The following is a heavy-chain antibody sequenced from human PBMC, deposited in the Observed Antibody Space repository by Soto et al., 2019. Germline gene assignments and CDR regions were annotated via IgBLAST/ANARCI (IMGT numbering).Heavy chain of an antibody. J-gene: IGHJ4*02. V-gene: IGHV1-24*01. CDR1: GYTLTELS. D-gene: IGHD3-10*01. CDR2: FDPEDGET. CDR3: ARDSSSGGYYFDY. Sequence: ASVKVSCKVSGYTLTELSMHWVRQAPGKGLEWMGGFDPEDGETIYAQKFQGRVTMTADESTSTAYMELSSLRSEDTAVYYCARDSSSGGYYFDYWGQGTLVTVSS.